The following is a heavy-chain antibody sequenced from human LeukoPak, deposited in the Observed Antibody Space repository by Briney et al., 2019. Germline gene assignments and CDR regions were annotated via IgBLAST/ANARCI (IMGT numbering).Heavy chain of an antibody. CDR2: ISSNGGST. D-gene: IGHD3-3*02. Sequence: GGSLRLSCSASGFTFSSYAMHWVRQAPGKGLEYVSAISSNGGSTYYADSVKGRFTISRDNSKNTLYLQMSSLRAEDTAVYYCVKGRHWYYYGMDVWGQGTTVTVSS. CDR3: VKGRHWYYYGMDV. CDR1: GFTFSSYA. J-gene: IGHJ6*02. V-gene: IGHV3-64D*06.